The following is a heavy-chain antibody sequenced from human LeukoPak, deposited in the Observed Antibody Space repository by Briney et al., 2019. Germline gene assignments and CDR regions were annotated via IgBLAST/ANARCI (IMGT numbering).Heavy chain of an antibody. CDR1: GGSYSGYY. J-gene: IGHJ4*02. V-gene: IGHV4-34*01. D-gene: IGHD2-2*01. Sequence: SETLSLTCAVYGGSYSGYYWSWIRQPPGKGLEWIGEINHSGSTTYNPSLKSRVTISVDTSKNQFSLKLRSATAADTAVYYCARDSGQLLSLDYWGQGTLVTVSS. CDR2: INHSGST. CDR3: ARDSGQLLSLDY.